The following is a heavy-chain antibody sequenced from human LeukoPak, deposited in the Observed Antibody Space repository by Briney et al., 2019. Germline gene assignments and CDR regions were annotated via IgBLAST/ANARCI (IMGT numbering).Heavy chain of an antibody. V-gene: IGHV3-20*04. D-gene: IGHD1-20*01. CDR3: ARDRRGITGTEWFDP. CDR2: ISWNSDST. J-gene: IGHJ5*02. Sequence: GGSLRLSCEDSGFTFGDYGMSWVRQAPGKGPEWVAGISWNSDSTGYPDSVKGRFTISRDNAKNSLYLQMNSLRVEDTALYYCARDRRGITGTEWFDPWGQGTLVTVSS. CDR1: GFTFGDYG.